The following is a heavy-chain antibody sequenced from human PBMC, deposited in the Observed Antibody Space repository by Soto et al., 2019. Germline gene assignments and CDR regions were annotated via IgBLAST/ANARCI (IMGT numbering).Heavy chain of an antibody. J-gene: IGHJ5*02. V-gene: IGHV3-64D*06. CDR3: VKGNWAYSYNNWFDP. CDR1: GFTFRSYA. Sequence: PGGSLRLSCSASGFTFRSYAIHWARQAPGKGLEYVSALSGDGRSTYYADSVKGRFTVFRDNSKNTLFLQMSSLRVEDTAVYYCVKGNWAYSYNNWFDPWGQGTLVTVSS. CDR2: LSGDGRST. D-gene: IGHD5-18*01.